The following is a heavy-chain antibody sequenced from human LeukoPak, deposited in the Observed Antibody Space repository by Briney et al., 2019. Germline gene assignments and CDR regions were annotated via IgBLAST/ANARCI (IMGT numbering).Heavy chain of an antibody. Sequence: SVKVSCKASGGTFMSYAISWVRQAPGQGLEWMGGIIPIFGSANYAQKFQDRVTITADESTTTAYMEVSSLRSEDTAVYYCALFDSEYSSGPPRDYWGQGTLVTVSS. CDR3: ALFDSEYSSGPPRDY. CDR2: IIPIFGSA. V-gene: IGHV1-69*13. CDR1: GGTFMSYA. J-gene: IGHJ4*02. D-gene: IGHD6-19*01.